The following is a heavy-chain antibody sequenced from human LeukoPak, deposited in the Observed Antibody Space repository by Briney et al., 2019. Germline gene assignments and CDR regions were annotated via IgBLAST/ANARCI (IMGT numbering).Heavy chain of an antibody. J-gene: IGHJ4*02. CDR1: GGSISTYY. Sequence: SETLSLTCTVSGGSISTYYWSWIRQPPGKGLEWIGYIYHSGSTNYNPSLKSRVTISVDTFNNQFSLNLSSVTAADTAVYYCARDGVYSDYDYYFDSWGQGTLVTVFS. CDR2: IYHSGST. V-gene: IGHV4-59*01. CDR3: ARDGVYSDYDYYFDS. D-gene: IGHD5-12*01.